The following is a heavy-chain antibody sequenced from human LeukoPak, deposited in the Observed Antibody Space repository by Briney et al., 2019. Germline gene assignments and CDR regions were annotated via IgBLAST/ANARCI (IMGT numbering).Heavy chain of an antibody. CDR1: GFTFSSYA. J-gene: IGHJ3*02. CDR2: ISGSGGST. V-gene: IGHV3-23*01. Sequence: PGGSLRPSCAASGFTFSSYAMSWVRQAPGKGLEWVSAISGSGGSTYYADSVKGRFTISRDNSKNTLYLQMNSLRAEDTAVYYCAKADITMIVVVTQYAFDIWGQGTMVTVSS. D-gene: IGHD3-22*01. CDR3: AKADITMIVVVTQYAFDI.